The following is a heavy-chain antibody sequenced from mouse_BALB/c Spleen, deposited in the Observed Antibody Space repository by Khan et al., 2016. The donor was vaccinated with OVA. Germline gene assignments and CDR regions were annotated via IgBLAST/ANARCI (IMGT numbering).Heavy chain of an antibody. D-gene: IGHD2-2*01. CDR3: TRREKYGYDPSWFAY. CDR1: GYTFTSYW. V-gene: IGHV1-61*01. J-gene: IGHJ3*01. CDR2: IDPSDSET. Sequence: QVQLQQSGAELVRPGASVKLSCKASGYTFTSYWMNWVKQRHGQGLEWIGMIDPSDSETHYNQMFKDKATLTVDKSSSTAYLQLSSLTSEDSAVYYCTRREKYGYDPSWFAYWGQGTLVTVSA.